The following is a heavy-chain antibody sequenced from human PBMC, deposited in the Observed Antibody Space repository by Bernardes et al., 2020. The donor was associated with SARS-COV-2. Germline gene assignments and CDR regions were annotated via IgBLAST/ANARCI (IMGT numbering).Heavy chain of an antibody. V-gene: IGHV1-2*02. J-gene: IGHJ3*01. CDR3: AAVTLIQRDGFDF. Sequence: ASPKVVCKASAYTLTATYMGWVRHTPGQGLEWMGWIHANSGDTNYAQTCKGRVTMTRDTSISTADMELSALTSDDTAVYYCAAVTLIQRDGFDFWGQGTVVTVSS. CDR2: IHANSGDT. CDR1: AYTLTATY. D-gene: IGHD2-2*01.